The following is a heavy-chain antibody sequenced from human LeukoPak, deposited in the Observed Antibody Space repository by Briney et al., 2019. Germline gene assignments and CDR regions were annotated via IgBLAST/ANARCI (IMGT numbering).Heavy chain of an antibody. CDR2: ISGSGGST. D-gene: IGHD2-2*01. V-gene: IGHV3-23*01. J-gene: IGHJ4*02. Sequence: PGGSLRLSCAASGFTFSSYAMSWVRQAPGKGLKWVSAISGSGGSTYYADSVKGRFTIPRDNSKNTLYLQMNSLRAEDTAVYYCAKAPIVVPAAYFDYWGQGTLVTVSS. CDR1: GFTFSSYA. CDR3: AKAPIVVPAAYFDY.